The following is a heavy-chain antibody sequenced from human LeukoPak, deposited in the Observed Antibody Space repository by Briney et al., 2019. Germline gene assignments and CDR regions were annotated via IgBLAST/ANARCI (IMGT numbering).Heavy chain of an antibody. J-gene: IGHJ6*02. V-gene: IGHV4-30-2*01. Sequence: SQTLSLTCAVSGGSISSGGYSWSWIRQPPGKGLEWIGYIYHSGSTYYNPSLKSRVTISVDRSKNQFSLKLSSVTAADTAVYYCARDDVWGQGTTVTVSS. CDR1: GGSISSGGYS. CDR3: ARDDV. CDR2: IYHSGST.